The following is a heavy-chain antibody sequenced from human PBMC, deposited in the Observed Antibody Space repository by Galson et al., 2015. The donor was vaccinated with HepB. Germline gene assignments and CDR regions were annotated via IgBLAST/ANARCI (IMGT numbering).Heavy chain of an antibody. V-gene: IGHV3-23*01. Sequence: SLRLPCAASGFTFSSYAMSWVRQAPGKGLEWVSAISGSGGSTYYADSVKGRFTISRDNSKNTLYLQMNSLRAEDTAVYYCAKDGYYYGSGRANWGQGTLVTVSS. D-gene: IGHD3-10*01. J-gene: IGHJ4*02. CDR1: GFTFSSYA. CDR2: ISGSGGST. CDR3: AKDGYYYGSGRAN.